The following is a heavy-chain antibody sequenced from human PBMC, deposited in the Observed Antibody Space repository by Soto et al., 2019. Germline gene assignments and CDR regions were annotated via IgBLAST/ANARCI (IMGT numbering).Heavy chain of an antibody. CDR3: AKGAWLDY. J-gene: IGHJ4*02. CDR1: GFTFSTFD. CDR2: IRISDGRT. V-gene: IGHV3-23*01. Sequence: DVQLLESGGGLVQPGGSLRLSCAASGFTFSTFDMSWVRQAPGKGLEWVSVIRISDGRTYYADSMKGRFTISRDNSKDTLFLQMNSLRAEDTAVYCCAKGAWLDYWGQGTLVTVSS.